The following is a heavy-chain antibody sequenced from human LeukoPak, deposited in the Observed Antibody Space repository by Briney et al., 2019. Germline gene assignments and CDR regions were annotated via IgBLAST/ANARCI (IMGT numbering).Heavy chain of an antibody. Sequence: PGGSLRLSCAPSGYTFSSYWMSCVRHAPGEGRECVSNIKQDGSEKYYVDSVKGRFTISRDNAKNSLYLQMNSLRAEDTAVYYCVYGIDAFDIWGQGTMVTVSS. V-gene: IGHV3-7*03. D-gene: IGHD1-14*01. CDR2: IKQDGSEK. J-gene: IGHJ3*02. CDR1: GYTFSSYW. CDR3: VYGIDAFDI.